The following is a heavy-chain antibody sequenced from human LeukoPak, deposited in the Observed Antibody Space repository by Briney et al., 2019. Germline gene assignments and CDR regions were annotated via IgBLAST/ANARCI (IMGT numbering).Heavy chain of an antibody. V-gene: IGHV1-69*05. D-gene: IGHD4-23*01. J-gene: IGHJ3*02. CDR3: ARDNYGGNDRAFDI. CDR1: GGTFTSYA. Sequence: SVKVSCKASGGTFTSYAISWVRQAPGQGLEWMGGIIPIFGTANYAQKFQGRVTITTDASTSTAYMELSSLRSEDTAVYYCARDNYGGNDRAFDIWGQGTMVTVSS. CDR2: IIPIFGTA.